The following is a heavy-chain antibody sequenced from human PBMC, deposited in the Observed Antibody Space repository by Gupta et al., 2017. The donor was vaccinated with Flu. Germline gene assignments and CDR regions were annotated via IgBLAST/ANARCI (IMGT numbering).Heavy chain of an antibody. CDR1: GGSFSGYY. J-gene: IGHJ4*02. CDR3: ERGSSSSWPPCDY. CDR2: INHSGST. Sequence: QVQLQQWGAGLLKPSETLSLTCAVYGGSFSGYYWSWIRQPPGKGLEWIGEINHSGSTNYNPSLKSRVTISVDTSKNQFSLKLSSVTAADTAVYYCERGSSSSWPPCDYWGQGTLVTVSA. V-gene: IGHV4-34*01. D-gene: IGHD6-13*01.